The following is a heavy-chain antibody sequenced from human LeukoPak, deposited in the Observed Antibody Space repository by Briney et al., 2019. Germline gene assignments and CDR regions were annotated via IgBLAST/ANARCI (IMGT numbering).Heavy chain of an antibody. D-gene: IGHD2-21*01. J-gene: IGHJ6*02. V-gene: IGHV3-23*01. Sequence: GGSLRLCCAASGFTFNTYAMSWVRQAPGKGLEWVSGVSGSGGNIYYADSVRGRFTISRDNSKNTLYLEMNSLRAEDTAVYCCARDRCGDICFYGLDVWGQGTTVSVSS. CDR1: GFTFNTYA. CDR2: VSGSGGNI. CDR3: ARDRCGDICFYGLDV.